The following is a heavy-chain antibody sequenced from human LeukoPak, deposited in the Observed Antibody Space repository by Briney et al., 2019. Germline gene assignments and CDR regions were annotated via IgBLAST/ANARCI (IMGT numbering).Heavy chain of an antibody. J-gene: IGHJ4*02. CDR1: GYIFSSYD. CDR2: IGTAGDT. V-gene: IGHV3-13*04. CDR3: ARGALGFDY. Sequence: TGGSLRLSCEASGYIFSSYDIQWVRQATGKGLEWVSSIGTAGDTYYAGSVKGRFTLSRKNAKKSSYLQMNNLGPGDTAVYYCARGALGFDYWGQGTLVTVSS.